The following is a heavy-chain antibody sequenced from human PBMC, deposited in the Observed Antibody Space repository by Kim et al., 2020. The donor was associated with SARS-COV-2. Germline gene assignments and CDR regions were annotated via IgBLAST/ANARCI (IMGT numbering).Heavy chain of an antibody. CDR1: GFTFSTYA. CDR2: ISGSGGTT. CDR3: TKALYGGNF. Sequence: GGSLRLSCAASGFTFSTYAMSWVRQAPGKGLEWVPAISGSGGTTNYADSVKGRFTVSRDNSKNMLYLQMNSLRAEDTAVYYCTKALYGGNFWGQGTLVTVSS. V-gene: IGHV3-23*01. D-gene: IGHD3-16*02. J-gene: IGHJ4*02.